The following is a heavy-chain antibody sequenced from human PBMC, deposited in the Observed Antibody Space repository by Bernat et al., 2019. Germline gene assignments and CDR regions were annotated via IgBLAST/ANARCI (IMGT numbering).Heavy chain of an antibody. D-gene: IGHD2-2*01. V-gene: IGHV1-2*06. CDR2: INPNSGGT. J-gene: IGHJ6*03. CDR3: AKDEGSTSQYYYYYMDV. Sequence: QVQLVQSGAEVKKPGASVKVSCKASGYTFTGYYMHWVRQAPGQGLEWMGRINPNSGGTNYAQKLKGRVTMTRDKSISTAYMELRRMRSDDTAVYYCAKDEGSTSQYYYYYMDVWGKGTTVTVSS. CDR1: GYTFTGYY.